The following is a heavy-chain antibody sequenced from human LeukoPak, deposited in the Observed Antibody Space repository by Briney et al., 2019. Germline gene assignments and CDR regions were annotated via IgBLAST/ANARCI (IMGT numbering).Heavy chain of an antibody. J-gene: IGHJ5*02. Sequence: PSQTLSLTCSVSGGSISSGSYYWTWIRQPPGKGLEWIGYIYYSGSTSYSPPLKSRVTISVDTSKNQFSLKLSSVTAADTAVYYCARDGSSSWNNWFDPWGQGTLVTVSS. V-gene: IGHV4-61*01. CDR1: GGSISSGSYY. CDR2: IYYSGST. D-gene: IGHD6-13*01. CDR3: ARDGSSSWNNWFDP.